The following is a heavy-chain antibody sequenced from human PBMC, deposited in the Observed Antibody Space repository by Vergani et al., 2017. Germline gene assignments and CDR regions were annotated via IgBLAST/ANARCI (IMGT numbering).Heavy chain of an antibody. Sequence: EVQLLESGGGLVQPGGSLRLSCAASGFTFSSYAMSWVRQAPGTGMEWVSAISGSSSYIYYADSVTGRFTISRNTANNSLYLQMNSLRAEDTAVYYCARDLKYYCVWSTREKAFDIWGQGTMVTVSS. CDR2: ISGSSSYI. CDR3: ARDLKYYCVWSTREKAFDI. D-gene: IGHD3-3*01. V-gene: IGHV3-21*01. CDR1: GFTFSSYA. J-gene: IGHJ3*02.